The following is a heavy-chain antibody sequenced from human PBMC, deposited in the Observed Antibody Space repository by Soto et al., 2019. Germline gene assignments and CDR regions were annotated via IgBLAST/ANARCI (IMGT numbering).Heavy chain of an antibody. D-gene: IGHD3-10*01. Sequence: SETLSLTCTVSGGSISSGGYYWSWIRQHPGKGLEWIGYIYYSGSTYYNPSLKSRVTISVDTSKNQFSLKLSSVTAADTAVYYCARAVQGSGSYYQLINIDYWGQGTLVTVSS. V-gene: IGHV4-31*03. J-gene: IGHJ4*02. CDR2: IYYSGST. CDR3: ARAVQGSGSYYQLINIDY. CDR1: GGSISSGGYY.